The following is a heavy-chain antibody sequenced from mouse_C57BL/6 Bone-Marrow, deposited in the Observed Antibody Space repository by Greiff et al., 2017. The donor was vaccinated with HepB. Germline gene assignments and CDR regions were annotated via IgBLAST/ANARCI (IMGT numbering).Heavy chain of an antibody. J-gene: IGHJ2*01. CDR3: TRRGYYYGSLDY. Sequence: QVQLQQSGAELVRPGASVTLSCKASGYTFTDYEMHWVKQTPVHGLEWIGAIDPETGGTAYNQKFKGKAILTADKSSSTAYMELRSQTSEDSAVYYCTRRGYYYGSLDYWGQGTTLTVSS. CDR2: IDPETGGT. V-gene: IGHV1-15*01. D-gene: IGHD1-1*01. CDR1: GYTFTDYE.